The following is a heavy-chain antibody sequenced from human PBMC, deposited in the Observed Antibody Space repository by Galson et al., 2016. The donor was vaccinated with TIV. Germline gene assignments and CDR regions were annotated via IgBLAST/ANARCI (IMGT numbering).Heavy chain of an antibody. D-gene: IGHD6-19*01. CDR3: AKDRLWEEWLEPLDL. J-gene: IGHJ5*02. Sequence: LRLSCAASGITFTSYGIHWVRQAPGKGLEWLAVMSHDGNKENYADSVRGRFTMSRDVPKSTLYLQMGSLEVEDTAVYFCAKDRLWEEWLEPLDLWGQGTLVTVSS. CDR2: MSHDGNKE. CDR1: GITFTSYG. V-gene: IGHV3-33*03.